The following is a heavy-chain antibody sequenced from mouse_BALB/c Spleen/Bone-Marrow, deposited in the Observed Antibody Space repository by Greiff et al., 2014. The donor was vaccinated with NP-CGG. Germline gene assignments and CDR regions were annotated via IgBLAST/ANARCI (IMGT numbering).Heavy chain of an antibody. J-gene: IGHJ4*01. D-gene: IGHD3-3*01. CDR2: INPGSGGT. Sequence: VKLMESGAELVRPGTSVKVSCKASGYTFTNYSMEWVRQRPGQGLEWIGAINPGSGGTTSNEKGKGRATLTRDKSYSTPYMQISSLRSDDTAVYYCARCLTGTSALDYWGQGTSVTVSS. CDR3: ARCLTGTSALDY. V-gene: IGHV1-54*01. CDR1: GYTFTNYS.